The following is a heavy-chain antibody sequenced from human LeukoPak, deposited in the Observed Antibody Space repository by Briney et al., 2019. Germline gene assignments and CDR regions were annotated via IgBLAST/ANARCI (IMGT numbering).Heavy chain of an antibody. CDR2: ISSSGTYV. CDR1: GFNFNSYT. J-gene: IGHJ4*02. Sequence: GGSLRLSCAASGFNFNSYTMFWVRQAPGKGLEWVSSISSSGTYVYYTDSVKGRFTISRDYAKNSLYLQMNSLRAEDTAVYYCARVGSSTSCYGYWGQGTLVTVSS. V-gene: IGHV3-21*01. CDR3: ARVGSSTSCYGY. D-gene: IGHD2-2*01.